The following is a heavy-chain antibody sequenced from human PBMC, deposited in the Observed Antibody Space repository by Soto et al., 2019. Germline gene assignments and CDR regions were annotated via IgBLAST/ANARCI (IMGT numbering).Heavy chain of an antibody. Sequence: PGGSLRLSCAASGFTFSSYAMHWVRQAPGKGLEYVSAISSNGGSTYYANSVKGRFTISRDNSKNTLYLQMGSLRAEDMAVYYCARVSPSGYELFDYWGQGT. CDR1: GFTFSSYA. CDR2: ISSNGGST. CDR3: ARVSPSGYELFDY. D-gene: IGHD5-12*01. V-gene: IGHV3-64*01. J-gene: IGHJ4*02.